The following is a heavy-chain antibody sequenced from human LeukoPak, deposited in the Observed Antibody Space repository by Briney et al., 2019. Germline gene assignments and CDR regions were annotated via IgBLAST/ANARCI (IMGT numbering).Heavy chain of an antibody. Sequence: GGSLRLSCAASGFTFSNAWMTWVRQAPGKGLEWVAVISYDGSNKYYADSVKGRFTISRDNSKNTLYLQMNSLRAEDTAVYYCAKDLMVQVSVSGLGYWGQGTLVTVSS. D-gene: IGHD3-10*01. CDR2: ISYDGSNK. CDR1: GFTFSNAW. CDR3: AKDLMVQVSVSGLGY. V-gene: IGHV3-30*18. J-gene: IGHJ4*02.